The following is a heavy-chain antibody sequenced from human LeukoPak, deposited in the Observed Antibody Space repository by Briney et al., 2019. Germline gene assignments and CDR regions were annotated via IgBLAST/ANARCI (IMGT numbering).Heavy chain of an antibody. V-gene: IGHV3-23*01. CDR1: GFTFSSYA. D-gene: IGHD2-2*01. CDR2: ISGSGGST. Sequence: PGGSLRLSCAASGFTFSSYAMSWVRQAPGKGLEWVSAISGSGGSTSYADSVKGRFTISRDNSKNTLYLQMNSLRAEDTAVYYCAKDAPGNVVVPAALFDYWGQGTLVTVSS. CDR3: AKDAPGNVVVPAALFDY. J-gene: IGHJ4*02.